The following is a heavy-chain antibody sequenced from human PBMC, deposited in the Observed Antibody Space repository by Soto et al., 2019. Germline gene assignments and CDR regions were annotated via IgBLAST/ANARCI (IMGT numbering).Heavy chain of an antibody. Sequence: EVQLVESGGGLVKPGGSLRLSCAASGFTFSNVWMSWVRQAPGKGLEWVGHIKSKTDGGTTDYAAPVKGRFTISRDDSKNTLFLQMNSLKTEDTAVSYCTTFKYSSRWYNLHWYFDLWGRGTLVTVSS. CDR1: GFTFSNVW. J-gene: IGHJ2*01. CDR3: TTFKYSSRWYNLHWYFDL. D-gene: IGHD6-13*01. CDR2: IKSKTDGGTT. V-gene: IGHV3-15*01.